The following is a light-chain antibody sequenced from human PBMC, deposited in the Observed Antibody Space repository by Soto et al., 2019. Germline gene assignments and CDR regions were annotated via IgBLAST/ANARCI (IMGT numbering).Light chain of an antibody. V-gene: IGKV4-1*01. CDR2: WAS. Sequence: DIVLTQSSDSLAVSLGERSAINLNSSQTVLYSSKNKTYLAWDQQKPGQPPKVLIYWASTRASGVPDRFSGSGSGTDFTLTISNLQAEDMAVYYCQQYYSTLFSFGPGTKVDIK. CDR1: QTVLYSSKNKTY. CDR3: QQYYSTLFS. J-gene: IGKJ3*01.